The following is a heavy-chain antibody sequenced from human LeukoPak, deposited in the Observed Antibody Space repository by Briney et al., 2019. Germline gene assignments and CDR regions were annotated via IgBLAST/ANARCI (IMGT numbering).Heavy chain of an antibody. D-gene: IGHD3-3*01. V-gene: IGHV3-9*01. J-gene: IGHJ4*02. CDR1: GFTFDDYA. CDR3: AKDHWSGYYTGGAFDY. CDR2: ISWNSGSI. Sequence: GGSLRLSCAASGFTFDDYAMHWVRQAPGKGLEWVSGISWNSGSIGYADSVKGRFTISRDNAKNSLYLQMNSLRAEDTALYYCAKDHWSGYYTGGAFDYWGQGTLVTVSS.